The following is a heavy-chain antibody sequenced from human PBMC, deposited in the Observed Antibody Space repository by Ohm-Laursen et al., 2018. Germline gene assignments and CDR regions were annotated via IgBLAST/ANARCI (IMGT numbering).Heavy chain of an antibody. CDR3: AKDIRRFLLSAGLNAFDI. Sequence: SLRLSCAASAASGFSFSRYGMHWVRQAPGKGLEWGAVISYDGSNKYYADSVKGRFTISRDNSKNTLYLQMNSLRAEDTAVYYCAKDIRRFLLSAGLNAFDIWGQGTMVTVSS. CDR2: ISYDGSNK. V-gene: IGHV3-30*18. J-gene: IGHJ3*02. CDR1: ASGFSFSRYG. D-gene: IGHD3-10*01.